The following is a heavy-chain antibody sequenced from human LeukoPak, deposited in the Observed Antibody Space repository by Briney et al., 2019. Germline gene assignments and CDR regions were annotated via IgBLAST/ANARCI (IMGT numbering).Heavy chain of an antibody. D-gene: IGHD4-17*01. CDR3: ARLSSHYGDYKVDP. Sequence: GASVKVSCKASGYPFNNYDINWVRQATGQGLEWMGWMNPHSGKAGYAQNFQGRVTMTRDTSISTAYMELSSLRSEDTAVYYCARLSSHYGDYKVDPWGQGTQVTVSS. CDR1: GYPFNNYD. V-gene: IGHV1-8*01. J-gene: IGHJ5*02. CDR2: MNPHSGKA.